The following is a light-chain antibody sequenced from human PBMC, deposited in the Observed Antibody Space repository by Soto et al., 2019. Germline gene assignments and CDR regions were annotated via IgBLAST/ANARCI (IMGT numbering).Light chain of an antibody. Sequence: EIVLTQSPGTLSLSPGERATLSCRASQRVSSSYLAWYQQKPGQAPRLLIYGASSRATGIPDRFSCSGSGRQFTITIRRLEPEDFAVYYWLQYGSSLLTFGGGTKVESK. V-gene: IGKV3-20*01. CDR1: QRVSSSY. CDR2: GAS. J-gene: IGKJ4*01. CDR3: LQYGSSLLT.